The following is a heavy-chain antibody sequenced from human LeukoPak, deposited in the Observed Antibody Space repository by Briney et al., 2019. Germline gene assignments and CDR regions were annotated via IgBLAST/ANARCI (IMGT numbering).Heavy chain of an antibody. J-gene: IGHJ4*02. CDR1: GFTFSSYA. CDR3: AKVPQRRYCSGGSCYWGYFDY. V-gene: IGHV3-23*01. CDR2: ISGSGGST. D-gene: IGHD2-15*01. Sequence: PGGSLRLSCAASGFTFSSYAMSWVRQAPGKGLEWVSAISGSGGSTYYADSVKGRFTISRDNSKNTLYLQMNSLRAEDTAVYYCAKVPQRRYCSGGSCYWGYFDYWGQGTLVTVSS.